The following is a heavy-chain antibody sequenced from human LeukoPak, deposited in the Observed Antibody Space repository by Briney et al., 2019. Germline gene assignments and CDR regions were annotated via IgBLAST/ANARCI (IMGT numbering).Heavy chain of an antibody. CDR3: ARVSILIVPYYAFDI. D-gene: IGHD2/OR15-2a*01. Sequence: GGSLRLSCAASGFTFSSYAMHWVRQAPGKGLEWVSSTSSSSNYIYYADSVKGRFTISRDNAKNSLYLQMNSLRAEDTAVYYCARVSILIVPYYAFDIWGQGTMVTVSP. CDR1: GFTFSSYA. J-gene: IGHJ3*02. V-gene: IGHV3-21*01. CDR2: TSSSSNYI.